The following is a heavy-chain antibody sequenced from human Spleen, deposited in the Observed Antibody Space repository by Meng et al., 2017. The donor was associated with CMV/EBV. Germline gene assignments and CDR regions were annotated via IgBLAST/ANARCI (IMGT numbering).Heavy chain of an antibody. J-gene: IGHJ6*02. CDR3: ARDGISGTTWPPRFYYYGMDV. V-gene: IGHV1-18*01. CDR1: GYTFSSYG. D-gene: IGHD1-7*01. Sequence: ASVKVSCKASGYTFSSYGISWVRQAPGQGLECMGWISAYNVNIKYAQKFQGRVTMTIETSTSTAYMELRSLRSDDTAVYYCARDGISGTTWPPRFYYYGMDVWGQGTTVTVSS. CDR2: ISAYNVNI.